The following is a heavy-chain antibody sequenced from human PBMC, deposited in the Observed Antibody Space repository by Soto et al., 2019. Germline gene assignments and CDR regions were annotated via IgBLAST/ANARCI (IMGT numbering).Heavy chain of an antibody. CDR3: AILSN. J-gene: IGHJ4*02. V-gene: IGHV3-53*01. D-gene: IGHD6-6*01. Sequence: GGSLRLSCAASGFTVSSNYKNWVRQAPGKGLEWLSIIYSDGTTYYADSVKGRFTISRDNFKNTLYLQMNNLRAEDTAVYYCAILSNWGQGTLVTVSS. CDR2: IYSDGTT. CDR1: GFTVSSNY.